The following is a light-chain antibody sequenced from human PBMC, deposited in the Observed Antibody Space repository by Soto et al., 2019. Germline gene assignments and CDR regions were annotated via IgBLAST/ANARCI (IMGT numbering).Light chain of an antibody. CDR2: AAS. CDR3: QQSYSTPYT. V-gene: IGKV1-39*01. J-gene: IGKJ2*01. Sequence: DIQMTQSPSSLSASVGDRVTITCRASQGISGYLNWYQQKPGKAPKLLIYAASSLQSGVPSRFSGTRSGTEFTLTISSLQPEDFATYYCQQSYSTPYTFGQGTKLEIK. CDR1: QGISGY.